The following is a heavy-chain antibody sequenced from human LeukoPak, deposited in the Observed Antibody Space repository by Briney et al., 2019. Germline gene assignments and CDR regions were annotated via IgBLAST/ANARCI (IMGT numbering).Heavy chain of an antibody. CDR1: GYAFTGYY. CDR2: INPNNGGT. Sequence: GASVKVSCKASGYAFTGYYIHWVRQAPGQGPEWMGWINPNNGGTNYPQKFQGRVSMTRDTSISTAYMEVSRLTSDDTAVYYCATDRRSYSSSWASDYWGQGTLVTVSS. J-gene: IGHJ4*02. V-gene: IGHV1-2*02. D-gene: IGHD6-13*01. CDR3: ATDRRSYSSSWASDY.